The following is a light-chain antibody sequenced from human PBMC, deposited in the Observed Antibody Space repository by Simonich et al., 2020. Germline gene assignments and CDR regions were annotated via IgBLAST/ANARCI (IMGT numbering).Light chain of an antibody. CDR2: AVS. J-gene: IGLJ2*01. Sequence: QSALTQPASVSGSPGQSITISCTGTSSDVGGYNYVSWYQQHPGKAPQLKIYAVSMRPSGGSNRFAGSKSGNTASLTISGLQAEDEADYYCSSYTSSSTLVFGGGTKLTVL. CDR3: SSYTSSSTLV. V-gene: IGLV2-14*01. CDR1: SSDVGGYNY.